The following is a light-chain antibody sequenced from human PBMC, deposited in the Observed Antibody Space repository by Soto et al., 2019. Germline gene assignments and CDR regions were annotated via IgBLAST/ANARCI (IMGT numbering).Light chain of an antibody. CDR2: EVS. V-gene: IGLV2-14*01. CDR3: SSYLRNTTLGL. Sequence: QSVLTQPASVSGSPGQSITISCTGTISDVGGYNYVSWYQQHPGKAPKLMIYEVSSRPSGVSNRFSGSKSANTASLTISGLQAEDEADYYCSSYLRNTTLGLFGGGTKLTVL. CDR1: ISDVGGYNY. J-gene: IGLJ3*02.